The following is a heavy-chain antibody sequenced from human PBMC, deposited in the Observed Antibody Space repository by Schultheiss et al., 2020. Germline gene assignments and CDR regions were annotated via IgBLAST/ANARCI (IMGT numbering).Heavy chain of an antibody. CDR1: GFTVSSNY. CDR2: ISGSGGST. V-gene: IGHV3-66*02. CDR3: ARFRGNYYYYDY. J-gene: IGHJ4*02. D-gene: IGHD1-26*01. Sequence: GGSLRLSCAASGFTVSSNYMSWVRQAPGKGLEWVSAISGSGGSTYYADSVKGRFTISRHNSKNTLYLQMNSLRAEDTAVYYCARFRGNYYYYDYWGQGTLVTVYS.